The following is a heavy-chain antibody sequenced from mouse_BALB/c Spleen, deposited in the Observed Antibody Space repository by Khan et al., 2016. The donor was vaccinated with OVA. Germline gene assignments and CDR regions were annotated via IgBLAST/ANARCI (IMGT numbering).Heavy chain of an antibody. Sequence: EVELVESGGDLVKPGGFLKLSCAASGFTFSSYSMSWVRQTPDKRLEWVATISSGGDYTYYPDNVKGRFTISRDNAKNTLYLQMSSLKSEDTAMYYCASHLTGSFAYWGQGTLVTVSA. CDR2: ISSGGDYT. D-gene: IGHD4-1*01. CDR1: GFTFSSYS. J-gene: IGHJ3*01. CDR3: ASHLTGSFAY. V-gene: IGHV5-6*01.